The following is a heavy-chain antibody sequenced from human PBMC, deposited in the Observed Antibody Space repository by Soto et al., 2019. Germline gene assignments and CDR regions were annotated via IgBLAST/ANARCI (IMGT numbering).Heavy chain of an antibody. CDR1: GGSISSSSYY. D-gene: IGHD3-10*01. Sequence: SETLSLTCTVSGGSISSSSYYWGWIRQPPGKGLEWIGSIYYSGSTYYNPSLKSRVTISVDTSKNQFSLKLSSVTAADTAVYYCARDTVLWFGELLKAFDYWGQGTLVTVSS. J-gene: IGHJ4*02. CDR2: IYYSGST. CDR3: ARDTVLWFGELLKAFDY. V-gene: IGHV4-39*07.